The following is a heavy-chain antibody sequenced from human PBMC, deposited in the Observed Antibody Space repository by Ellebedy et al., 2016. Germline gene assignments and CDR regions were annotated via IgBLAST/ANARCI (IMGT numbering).Heavy chain of an antibody. CDR1: GGSISGSNLF. D-gene: IGHD1-26*01. J-gene: IGHJ4*02. CDR3: VRRLGARPPSD. Sequence: SETLSLTXIVSGGSISGSNLFWGWVRQPPGKGLEWIGSIYDSGSTYYNPSLKSRATISVDTSKNEFSLKLSSVTGADTATYYCVRRLGARPPSDWGQGTLVIVSS. CDR2: IYDSGST. V-gene: IGHV4-39*01.